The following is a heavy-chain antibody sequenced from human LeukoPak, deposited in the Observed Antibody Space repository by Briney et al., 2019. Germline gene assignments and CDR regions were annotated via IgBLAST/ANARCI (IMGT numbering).Heavy chain of an antibody. CDR2: IYYSGST. Sequence: SETLSLTCTVSGGSISSGDYYWSWIRQPPGTGLEWIGYIYYSGSTYYNSSLKSRVTISVDTSKNQFSLKLSSVTAADTAVYYCARGGGILLWFGPYYYYGMDVWGQGTTVTVSS. CDR3: ARGGGILLWFGPYYYYGMDV. CDR1: GGSISSGDYY. J-gene: IGHJ6*02. D-gene: IGHD3-10*01. V-gene: IGHV4-30-4*01.